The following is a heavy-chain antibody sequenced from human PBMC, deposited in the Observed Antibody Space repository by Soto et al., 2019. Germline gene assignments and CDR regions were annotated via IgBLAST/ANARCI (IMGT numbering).Heavy chain of an antibody. CDR2: IIPILGIA. D-gene: IGHD1-26*01. CDR3: ATDGASPGIFDY. Sequence: SVKVSCKASGGTFNSYTISWVRQAPGQGLEWMGRIIPILGIANYAQKFQGRVTITADKSTSTAYMELSSLRSEATAVYYCATDGASPGIFDYWGQGTLVTVST. V-gene: IGHV1-69*04. J-gene: IGHJ4*02. CDR1: GGTFNSYT.